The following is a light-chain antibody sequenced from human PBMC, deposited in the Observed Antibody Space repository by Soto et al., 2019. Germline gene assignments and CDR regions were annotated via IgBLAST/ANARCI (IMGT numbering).Light chain of an antibody. CDR3: QQYDNLPST. CDR1: QDISNY. CDR2: DAS. J-gene: IGKJ1*01. Sequence: IQMTQSPSSLSASVGDRVTITCQASQDISNYLNWYQQKPGKAPKLLIYDASNLETGVPSRFSGSGSGTDFTFAISSLQPEDIATYYCQQYDNLPSTFGQGTKVDIK. V-gene: IGKV1-33*01.